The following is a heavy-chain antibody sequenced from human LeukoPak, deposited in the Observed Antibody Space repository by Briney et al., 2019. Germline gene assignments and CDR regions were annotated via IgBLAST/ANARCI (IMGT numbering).Heavy chain of an antibody. D-gene: IGHD3-22*01. CDR3: ASPITMTVVVTANPYDAFDI. V-gene: IGHV3-11*01. CDR1: GFTFSDYY. J-gene: IGHJ3*02. Sequence: KSGGSLRLSCAASGFTFSDYYMSWIRQAPGKGLEWVSYISSSGSTIYYADSVKGRFTISRDNAKNSLYLQMNSLRAEDTAVYYCASPITMTVVVTANPYDAFDIWGQGTMVTVSS. CDR2: ISSSGSTI.